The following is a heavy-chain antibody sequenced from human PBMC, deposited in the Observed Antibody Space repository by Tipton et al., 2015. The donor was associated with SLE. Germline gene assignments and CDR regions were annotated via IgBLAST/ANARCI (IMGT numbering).Heavy chain of an antibody. V-gene: IGHV4-61*09. CDR3: AREGAIRGLIWGNWFDP. J-gene: IGHJ3*01. CDR2: IYTSGST. CDR1: GASISTSRDY. D-gene: IGHD3-16*01. Sequence: TLSLTCTVSGASISTSRDYWSWIRQPAGKGLEWIGHIYTSGSTKYNPSLKSRVTMSVATSKNQFSLNLSSVTAADTAVYYCAREGAIRGLIWGNWFDPRGQGTAVTVSS.